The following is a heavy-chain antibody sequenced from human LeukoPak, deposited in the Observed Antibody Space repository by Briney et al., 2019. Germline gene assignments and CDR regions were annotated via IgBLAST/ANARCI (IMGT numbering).Heavy chain of an antibody. J-gene: IGHJ5*02. CDR1: EFTFSSYG. V-gene: IGHV3-30*06. CDR2: IWYDGSNK. Sequence: GALRLSCAASEFTFSSYGMHWVRQAPGKGLEWVAVIWYDGSNKYYADSVKGRFTISRDNSKNTLYLQMNSLRAEDTAVYYCARDHWAYGDYSYEFDPWGQGTLVTVSS. CDR3: ARDHWAYGDYSYEFDP. D-gene: IGHD4-17*01.